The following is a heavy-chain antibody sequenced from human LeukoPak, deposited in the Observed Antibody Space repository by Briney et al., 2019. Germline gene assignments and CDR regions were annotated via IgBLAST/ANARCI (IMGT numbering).Heavy chain of an antibody. V-gene: IGHV1-18*01. CDR1: GYTFTSYG. D-gene: IGHD6-13*01. J-gene: IGHJ5*02. Sequence: ASVKVSCKASGYTFTSYGISWVRQAPGQGLEWMGRISAYNGNTNYAQKLQGRVTMTTDTSTSTAYMELRSLRSDDTAVYYCARVSVDVYSRSRSGWFDPWGQGTLVTVSS. CDR2: ISAYNGNT. CDR3: ARVSVDVYSRSRSGWFDP.